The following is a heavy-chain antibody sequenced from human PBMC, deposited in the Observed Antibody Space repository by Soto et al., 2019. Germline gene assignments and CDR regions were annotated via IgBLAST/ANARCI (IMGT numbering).Heavy chain of an antibody. CDR1: GFTFSSYT. D-gene: IGHD2-15*01. CDR2: ISGSGSTT. Sequence: PGGSLRLSCTASGFTFSSYTMSWVRQAPGKGLEWVSSISGSGSTTFYADSVKGRFTISRDNSKNTLYLQMNSMRAEDTAVYYCAKDRVVVIAATKSYFDNWGQGTLVTVSS. V-gene: IGHV3-23*01. CDR3: AKDRVVVIAATKSYFDN. J-gene: IGHJ4*03.